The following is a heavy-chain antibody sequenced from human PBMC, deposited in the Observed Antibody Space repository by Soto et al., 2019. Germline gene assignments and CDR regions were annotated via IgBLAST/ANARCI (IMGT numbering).Heavy chain of an antibody. CDR2: ISYDGSNK. J-gene: IGHJ6*02. CDR3: ARESVVTIFGVVMEYYGMDV. D-gene: IGHD3-3*01. V-gene: IGHV3-30-3*01. CDR1: GFTFSSYA. Sequence: QVQLVESGGGVVQPGRSLRLSCAASGFTFSSYAMHWVRQAPGKGLEWVAVISYDGSNKYYADSVKGRFTISRDNSKNTLYLQMNSLRAEDTAVYYCARESVVTIFGVVMEYYGMDVWGQGTTVTVSS.